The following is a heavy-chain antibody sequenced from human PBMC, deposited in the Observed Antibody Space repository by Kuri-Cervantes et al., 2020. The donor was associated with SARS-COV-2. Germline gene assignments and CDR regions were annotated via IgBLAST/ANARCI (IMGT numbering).Heavy chain of an antibody. CDR3: ARDGGDNAMPGWFDP. CDR2: IYYSGST. V-gene: IGHV4-59*08. Sequence: GSLRLSCTVSGGSISSYYWSWIRQPPGKGLEWIGYIYYSGSTNYNPSPKSRVTISVDTSKNHFSLKLRSVTAADTAVYYCARDGGDNAMPGWFDPWGQGTLVTVSS. J-gene: IGHJ5*02. CDR1: GGSISSYY. D-gene: IGHD2-2*01.